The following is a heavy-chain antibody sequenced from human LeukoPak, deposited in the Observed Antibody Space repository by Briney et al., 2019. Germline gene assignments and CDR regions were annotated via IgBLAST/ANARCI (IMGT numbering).Heavy chain of an antibody. V-gene: IGHV4-39*07. CDR1: GGSISSSTYY. CDR2: IYYSGGT. CDR3: ARDRSRIYDFGY. J-gene: IGHJ4*02. D-gene: IGHD6-13*01. Sequence: PSETLSLTCTVSGGSISSSTYYWGWIRQPPGKGLEWIGSIYYSGGTYYNPSLKSRVTISVDTSKNQFSLKLSSVTAADTAVYYCARDRSRIYDFGYWGQGTLVTVSS.